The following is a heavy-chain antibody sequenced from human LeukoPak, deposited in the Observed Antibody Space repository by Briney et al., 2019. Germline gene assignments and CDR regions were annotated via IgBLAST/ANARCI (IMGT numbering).Heavy chain of an antibody. Sequence: SETLSLTCTVSGGSISSTNYYWGWIRQPPGTGLEWIGTIYYSGSTFYNPSLKSRVTISVDTSKNQFSLKLSSVTAADTAVYYCARSVRYYYDSSGYYYFDYWGQGTLVTVSS. D-gene: IGHD3-22*01. CDR3: ARSVRYYYDSSGYYYFDY. CDR1: GGSISSTNYY. CDR2: IYYSGST. J-gene: IGHJ4*02. V-gene: IGHV4-39*07.